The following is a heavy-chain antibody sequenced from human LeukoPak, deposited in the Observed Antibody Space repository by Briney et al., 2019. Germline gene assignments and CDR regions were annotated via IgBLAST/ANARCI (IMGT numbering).Heavy chain of an antibody. CDR2: ISSGSVYM. CDR3: ARGATRIAAAVNYFDY. J-gene: IGHJ4*02. Sequence: PGGSLRLSCAASGFTVSSNYMNWVRQAPGKGLEWVSSISSGSVYMYYADSVKGRFTISRDNAKNSLYLQMNSLRAEDTAVYYCARGATRIAAAVNYFDYWGQGTLVTVSS. D-gene: IGHD6-25*01. CDR1: GFTVSSNY. V-gene: IGHV3-21*01.